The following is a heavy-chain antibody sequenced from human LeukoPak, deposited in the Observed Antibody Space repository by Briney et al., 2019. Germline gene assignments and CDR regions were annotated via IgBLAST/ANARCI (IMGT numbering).Heavy chain of an antibody. D-gene: IGHD5-24*01. CDR3: AREHGMATIFGRGLDY. V-gene: IGHV1-2*02. Sequence: ASVKVSCKASGYTFTGYYMHWVRQAPGQGLEWMGWINPNSGGTNYAQKFQGRVTMTRDTSISTAYMELSRLRSDDTAVYYCAREHGMATIFGRGLDYWGQGTLVTVSS. CDR1: GYTFTGYY. J-gene: IGHJ4*02. CDR2: INPNSGGT.